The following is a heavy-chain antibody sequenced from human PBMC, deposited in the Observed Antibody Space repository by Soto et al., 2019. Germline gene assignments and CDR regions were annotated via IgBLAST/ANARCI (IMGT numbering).Heavy chain of an antibody. Sequence: VQLVESGGGVVQPGRSLRLSCAASGFIFRGYGMHWVRQAPGKGLEWVAVISYDGSDKFYADSVKGRFTISRDNSKNTLYLQMNSLRAEDTAVYYCAKDRTSYYGSSGDASDIWGQGTMVTVSS. J-gene: IGHJ3*02. CDR1: GFIFRGYG. D-gene: IGHD3-22*01. CDR3: AKDRTSYYGSSGDASDI. V-gene: IGHV3-30*18. CDR2: ISYDGSDK.